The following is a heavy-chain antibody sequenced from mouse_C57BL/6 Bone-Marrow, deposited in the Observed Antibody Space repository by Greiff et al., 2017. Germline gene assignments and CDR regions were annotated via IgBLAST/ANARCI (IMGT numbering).Heavy chain of an antibody. D-gene: IGHD1-1*02. Sequence: EVHLVESGGDLVKPGGSLKLSCAASGFTFSSYGMSWVRQTPDKRLEWVATISSGGSYTYYPDSVKGRFTISRDNAKNTLYLQMSSLKSEDTAMYYCARRGWSLDYWGQGTTLTVSS. CDR3: ARRGWSLDY. J-gene: IGHJ2*01. CDR2: ISSGGSYT. V-gene: IGHV5-6*01. CDR1: GFTFSSYG.